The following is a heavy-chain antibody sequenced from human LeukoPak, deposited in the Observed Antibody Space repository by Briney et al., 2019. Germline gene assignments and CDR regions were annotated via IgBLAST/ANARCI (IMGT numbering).Heavy chain of an antibody. CDR1: GGTFSSYA. V-gene: IGHV1-69*13. CDR3: ARDRYYYDSSGYTPFDY. CDR2: IIPIFGTA. D-gene: IGHD3-22*01. Sequence: ASVKVSCKASGGTFSSYAISWVRQAPGQGLEWMGGIIPIFGTANYAQKFQGRVTITADESTSTAYMELSSLRSEDTAVYYCARDRYYYDSSGYTPFDYWGQGTLVTVSS. J-gene: IGHJ4*02.